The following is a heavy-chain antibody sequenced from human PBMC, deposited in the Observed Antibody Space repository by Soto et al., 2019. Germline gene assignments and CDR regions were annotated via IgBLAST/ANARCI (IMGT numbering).Heavy chain of an antibody. D-gene: IGHD2-15*01. Sequence: QVQLQGSGPGLVKPSQTLSLTCSVSGDSITSGGYYWRWIRQHPGKALEWIGYISYRGSTYYNPSLLSRASISVDTSKNQFALKLSSVTAADTAVYDCARVGHCSGGSCPWFDPWGQGILVTVSS. CDR1: GDSITSGGYY. V-gene: IGHV4-31*03. CDR2: ISYRGST. J-gene: IGHJ5*02. CDR3: ARVGHCSGGSCPWFDP.